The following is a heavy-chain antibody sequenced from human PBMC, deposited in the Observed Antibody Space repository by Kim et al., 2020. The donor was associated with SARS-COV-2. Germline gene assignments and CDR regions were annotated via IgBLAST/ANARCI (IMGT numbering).Heavy chain of an antibody. CDR1: GGSMSSYY. CDR3: ARGTRGDNNGYPDYCGLDV. J-gene: IGHJ6*01. Sequence: SETLSLTCTVSGGSMSSYYWSWIRQPPGKGLEWIAYIYDTGNTNYNPSLKSRVTISADTSNNHFSLLLNSVTAADTAVYYCARGTRGDNNGYPDYCGLDV. D-gene: IGHD2-8*01. CDR2: IYDTGNT. V-gene: IGHV4-59*01.